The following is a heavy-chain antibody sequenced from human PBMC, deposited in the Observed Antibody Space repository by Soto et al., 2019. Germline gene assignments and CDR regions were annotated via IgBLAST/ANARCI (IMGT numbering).Heavy chain of an antibody. CDR1: GGTFSSYA. Sequence: QVQLVRSGAEVKKPGSSVKVSCKASGGTFSSYAISWVRQAPGQGLEWMGGIIPIFGTANYAQKFQGRVTITADESTSTAYMELSSLRSEDTAVYYCARVGGYCTNGVCSPFDYWGQGTLVTVSS. J-gene: IGHJ4*02. D-gene: IGHD2-8*01. CDR3: ARVGGYCTNGVCSPFDY. CDR2: IIPIFGTA. V-gene: IGHV1-69*01.